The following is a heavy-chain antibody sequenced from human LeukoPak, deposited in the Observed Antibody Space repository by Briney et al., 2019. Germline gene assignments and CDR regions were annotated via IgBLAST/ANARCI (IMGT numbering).Heavy chain of an antibody. D-gene: IGHD3-10*01. CDR1: GFIFSSSA. CDR3: AKSRGTGTYCFDY. J-gene: IGHJ4*02. Sequence: GGSLRLSCAASGFIFSSSAMSWVRQAPGKGLEWVSTIDNCGTTYCPDSVKGRFTISRDNSKNTLYLQMNSLRAEDTATYYCAKSRGTGTYCFDYWGQGTLVTVSS. CDR2: IDNCGTT. V-gene: IGHV3-23*01.